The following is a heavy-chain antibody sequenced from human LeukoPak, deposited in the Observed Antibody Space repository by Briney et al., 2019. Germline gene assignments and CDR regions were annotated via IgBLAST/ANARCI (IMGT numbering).Heavy chain of an antibody. CDR3: ARERRFLEWLFRRPAAFDI. V-gene: IGHV4-38-2*02. CDR2: IYHSGST. J-gene: IGHJ3*02. D-gene: IGHD3-3*01. CDR1: GYSISRGYY. Sequence: SETLSLTCTVSGYSISRGYYWGWIRQPPGKGLEWIGSIYHSGSTYYNPSLKSRVTISVDTSKNQFSLKLSSVTAADTAVYYCARERRFLEWLFRRPAAFDIWGQGTMVTVSS.